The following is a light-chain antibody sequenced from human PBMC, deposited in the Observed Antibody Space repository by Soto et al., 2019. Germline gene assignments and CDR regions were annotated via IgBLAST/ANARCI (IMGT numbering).Light chain of an antibody. J-gene: IGKJ3*01. CDR2: GAS. CDR3: QQYANSPPDT. V-gene: IGKV3-15*01. CDR1: QNIRTD. Sequence: EVLMTQSPATLSVSPGERATLSCRASQNIRTDLAWYQQKPGQAPRLLIYGASTRATGIPARFSGSGAGTDFTLTISSLQSEDFAVYYCQQYANSPPDTFGHGTKVDFK.